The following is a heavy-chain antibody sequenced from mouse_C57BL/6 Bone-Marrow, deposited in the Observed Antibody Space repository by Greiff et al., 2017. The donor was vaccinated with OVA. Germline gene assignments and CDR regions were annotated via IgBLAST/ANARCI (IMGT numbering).Heavy chain of an antibody. CDR3: ARYSHTVVATDWYFDV. D-gene: IGHD1-1*01. CDR1: GYSITSDY. CDR2: ISYSGST. Sequence: EVQLVESGPGLAKPSQTLSLTCSVTGYSITSDYWNWIRKFPGNKLEYMGYISYSGSTYYNPSLKSRISITRDTSKNQYYLQLNSVTTEDTATYYCARYSHTVVATDWYFDVWGTGTTVTVSS. J-gene: IGHJ1*03. V-gene: IGHV3-8*01.